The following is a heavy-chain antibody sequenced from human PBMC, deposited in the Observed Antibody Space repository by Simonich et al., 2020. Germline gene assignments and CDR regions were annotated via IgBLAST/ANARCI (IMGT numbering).Heavy chain of an antibody. J-gene: IGHJ5*02. D-gene: IGHD6-13*01. CDR1: GSTFTGYY. Sequence: QVQLVQSGSELRNPGASGKVSCKASGSTFTGYYMHWVGQAPGQGLERMGRINPNSCGTNYAQKYQGRVTMTRDTSSSTAYMELSRLRSDDTAVYYCARVRSSSWYWFDPWGQGTLVTVSS. CDR2: INPNSCGT. CDR3: ARVRSSSWYWFDP. V-gene: IGHV1-2*06.